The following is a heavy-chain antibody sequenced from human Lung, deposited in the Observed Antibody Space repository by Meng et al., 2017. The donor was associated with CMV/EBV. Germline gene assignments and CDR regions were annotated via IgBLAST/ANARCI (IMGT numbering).Heavy chain of an antibody. V-gene: IGHV1-8*01. CDR3: ARTRIEVEPDGTKIKYYNYGMEV. Sequence: ASXXVSXKASGYTFTTYDINWVRQATGQGLEWMGWMNPNSGNTGYAQKFQGRVTMTRVTSISTAYMELSSLTSDDTAVYYCARTRIEVEPDGTKIKYYNYGMEVGXQGTXVTVSS. CDR2: MNPNSGNT. CDR1: GYTFTTYD. D-gene: IGHD2-15*01. J-gene: IGHJ6*02.